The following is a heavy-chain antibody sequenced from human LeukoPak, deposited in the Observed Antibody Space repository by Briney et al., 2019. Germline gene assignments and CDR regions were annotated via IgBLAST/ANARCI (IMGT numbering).Heavy chain of an antibody. CDR2: INHSGST. Sequence: LETLSLTCAVYGGSFSGYYWSWIRQPPGKGLEWIGEINHSGSTNYNPSLKSRVTISVDTSKNQFSLKLSSVTAADTAVYYCARDVRRIFDYWGQGTLVTVSS. D-gene: IGHD3-10*02. CDR3: ARDVRRIFDY. J-gene: IGHJ4*02. V-gene: IGHV4-34*01. CDR1: GGSFSGYY.